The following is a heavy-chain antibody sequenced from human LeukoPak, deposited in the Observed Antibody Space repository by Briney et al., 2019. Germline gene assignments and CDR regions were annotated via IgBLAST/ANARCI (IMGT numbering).Heavy chain of an antibody. CDR2: INHSGST. D-gene: IGHD4-23*01. CDR3: ARGLVTVVTKSDAFDI. Sequence: SETLCLTCAVYGGSFSGYYWSWIRQPPGKGLEWIGEINHSGSTNYNPSLKSRVTISVDTSKNQFSLKLSSVTAADTAVYYCARGLVTVVTKSDAFDIWGQGTMVTVSS. CDR1: GGSFSGYY. V-gene: IGHV4-34*01. J-gene: IGHJ3*02.